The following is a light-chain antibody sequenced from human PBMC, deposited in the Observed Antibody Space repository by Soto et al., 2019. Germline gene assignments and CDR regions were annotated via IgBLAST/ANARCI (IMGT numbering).Light chain of an antibody. V-gene: IGLV1-44*01. Sequence: QSVLTQPPSASGTPGQRVTISCSGSGSNIGSNTVDWYQQLPGTAPKLLIYSNNQRPSGVPDRFSGSKSGTSVSLAISGLQCEDEADYYCAAWDDSLNGRFFGTGTQLTVL. J-gene: IGLJ1*01. CDR2: SNN. CDR1: GSNIGSNT. CDR3: AAWDDSLNGRF.